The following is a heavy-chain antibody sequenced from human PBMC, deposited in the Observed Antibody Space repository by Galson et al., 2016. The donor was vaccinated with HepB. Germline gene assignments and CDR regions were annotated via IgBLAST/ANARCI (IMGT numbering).Heavy chain of an antibody. CDR2: IHYSGST. J-gene: IGHJ2*01. D-gene: IGHD1-26*01. CDR3: ARQYRNWYFDL. CDR1: GGSISSTDYW. Sequence: SETLSLTCTVSGGSISSTDYWWGWIRQPPGKGLEWIGSIHYSGSTYYNPSLKSRVTISVDTSKNQFSLKLNSVTAADTAVFYCARQYRNWYFDLWGRGTLVTVSS. V-gene: IGHV4-39*01.